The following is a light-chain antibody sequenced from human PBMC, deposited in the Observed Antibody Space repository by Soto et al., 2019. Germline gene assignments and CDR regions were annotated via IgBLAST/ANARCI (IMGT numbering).Light chain of an antibody. CDR2: GAT. J-gene: IGKJ1*01. CDR3: QQYGNSPWT. CDR1: QSVRSNY. Sequence: EIVLTQSPGTLSLSPGERATLSCRASQSVRSNYLAWYQQAPGQAPRLLIYGATGRATGIPDRFSGSGSGTDFTLTISRLEPEDFAVYYCQQYGNSPWTFGQGTKVEIK. V-gene: IGKV3-20*01.